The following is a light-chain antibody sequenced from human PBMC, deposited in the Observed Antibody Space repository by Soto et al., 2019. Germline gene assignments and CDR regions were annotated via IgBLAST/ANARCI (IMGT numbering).Light chain of an antibody. CDR2: KAS. CDR1: QSVDTW. J-gene: IGKJ1*01. V-gene: IGKV1-5*03. CDR3: QHYNDYSRM. Sequence: DIQMTQSPSTLSASIGDRVTITCRASQSVDTWLAWYQQKPGKAPKLLIYKASSLQTGVPSRFSGSGSGTEFTLTISSLQPDDFATSYSQHYNDYSRMFGQGTKVDIK.